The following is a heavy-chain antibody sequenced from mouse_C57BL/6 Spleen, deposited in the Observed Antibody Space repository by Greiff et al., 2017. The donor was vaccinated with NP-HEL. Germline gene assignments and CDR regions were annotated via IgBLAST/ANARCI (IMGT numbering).Heavy chain of an antibody. D-gene: IGHD4-1*02. CDR1: GFTFSSYG. Sequence: EVQRVESGGDLVKPGGSLKLSCAASGFTFSSYGMSWVRQTPDKRLEWVATISSGGSYTYYPDSVKGRFTISRDNAKNTLYLQMSSLKSEDTAMYYCARPPTGFAYWGQGTLVTVSA. CDR3: ARPPTGFAY. J-gene: IGHJ3*01. CDR2: ISSGGSYT. V-gene: IGHV5-6*01.